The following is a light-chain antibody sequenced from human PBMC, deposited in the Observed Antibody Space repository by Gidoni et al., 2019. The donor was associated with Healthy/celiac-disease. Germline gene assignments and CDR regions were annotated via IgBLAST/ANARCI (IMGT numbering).Light chain of an antibody. CDR3: QQYNSQRT. Sequence: DIQMTQSPSTLSASVGDRVTITCRASQSISSWLAWYQQKPGKAPKLLIYKASSLESGAPSRFSGSGSGTEFTLTISSLQPDDFATYYGQQYNSQRTFGQGTKVEIK. V-gene: IGKV1-5*03. J-gene: IGKJ1*01. CDR2: KAS. CDR1: QSISSW.